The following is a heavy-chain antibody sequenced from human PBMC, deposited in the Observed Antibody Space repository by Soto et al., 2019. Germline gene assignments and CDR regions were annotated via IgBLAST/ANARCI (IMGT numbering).Heavy chain of an antibody. Sequence: PSETLSLTCAVSGGSISSGGYSWSWIRQPPGKGLEWIGYIYHSGSTYYNPSLKSRVTISVDRSKNQFSLKLSSVTAADTAVYYCARKGHGDYDSGAYYFDYWGQGTLVTVSS. D-gene: IGHD4-17*01. V-gene: IGHV4-30-2*01. CDR3: ARKGHGDYDSGAYYFDY. CDR2: IYHSGST. CDR1: GGSISSGGYS. J-gene: IGHJ4*02.